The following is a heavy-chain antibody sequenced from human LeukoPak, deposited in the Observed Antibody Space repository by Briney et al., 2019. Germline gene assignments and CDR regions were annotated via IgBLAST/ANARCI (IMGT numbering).Heavy chain of an antibody. CDR1: GFTFSSYG. D-gene: IGHD6-6*01. CDR3: ARDNYSSSGDYYYMDV. V-gene: IGHV3-33*01. J-gene: IGHJ6*03. CDR2: IWYDGSNK. Sequence: GSLRLSCAASGFTFSSYGMHWVRQAPGKGLEWVAVIWYDGSNKYYADSVKGRFTISRDNSKNTLYLQMNSLRAEDTAVYYCARDNYSSSGDYYYMDVWGKGTTVTVSS.